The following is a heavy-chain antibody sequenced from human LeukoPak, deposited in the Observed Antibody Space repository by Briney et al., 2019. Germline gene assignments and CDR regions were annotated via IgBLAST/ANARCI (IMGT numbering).Heavy chain of an antibody. CDR1: GFTFSSYS. D-gene: IGHD6-19*01. V-gene: IGHV3-48*04. J-gene: IGHJ4*02. CDR2: ISSSSSTI. CDR3: ARDTPYPSSGWYERAAYYFDY. Sequence: PGGSLRLSCAASGFTFSSYSMNWVRQAPGKGLEWVSYISSSSSTIYYADSVKGRFTISRDNAKNSLYLQMNSLRAEDTAVYYCARDTPYPSSGWYERAAYYFDYWGQGTLVTVSS.